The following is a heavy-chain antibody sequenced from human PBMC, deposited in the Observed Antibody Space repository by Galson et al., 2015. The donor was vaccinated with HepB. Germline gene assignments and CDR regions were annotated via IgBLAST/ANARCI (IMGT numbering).Heavy chain of an antibody. V-gene: IGHV1-18*01. CDR1: GYTFSTYS. J-gene: IGHJ5*02. CDR3: ARGALVGVVGGTQNNWFAP. Sequence: SVKVSCKASGYTFSTYSITWVRQAPGQGLEWMGWISPYNGNTNYTRKFQGRVTMTTDISTSTAYMQIRSLRSDDTAVYYCARGALVGVVGGTQNNWFAPWGQGTLVTVSS. D-gene: IGHD2-15*01. CDR2: ISPYNGNT.